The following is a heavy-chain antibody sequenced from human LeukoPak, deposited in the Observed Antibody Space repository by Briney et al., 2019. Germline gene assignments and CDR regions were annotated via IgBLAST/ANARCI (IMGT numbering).Heavy chain of an antibody. CDR2: INHSGST. D-gene: IGHD2-15*01. CDR1: GGSFSGYY. CDR3: ARPRAPTRYCSGGSCPFDY. J-gene: IGHJ4*02. V-gene: IGHV4-34*01. Sequence: PSETLSLTCAVYGGSFSGYYWSWIRQPPGKGLEWIGEINHSGSTNYNPSLKSRVTISVDTSKNQFSLKLSSVTAADTAVYYCARPRAPTRYCSGGSCPFDYWGQRTLVTVSS.